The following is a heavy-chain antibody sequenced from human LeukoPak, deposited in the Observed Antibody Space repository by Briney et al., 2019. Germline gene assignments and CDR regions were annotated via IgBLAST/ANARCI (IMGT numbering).Heavy chain of an antibody. CDR3: ARDRLGIVGATYEFDC. CDR1: GFTFSSYS. Sequence: GGTLRLSCAASGFTFSSYSMNWVRQAPGKGLERVSSISSSGSSIYYAASVRGRFTISRDNAKNSLYLQMNSLRAEDTAVYYCARDRLGIVGATYEFDCWGQGTLVTVSS. J-gene: IGHJ4*02. V-gene: IGHV3-21*01. D-gene: IGHD1-26*01. CDR2: ISSSGSSI.